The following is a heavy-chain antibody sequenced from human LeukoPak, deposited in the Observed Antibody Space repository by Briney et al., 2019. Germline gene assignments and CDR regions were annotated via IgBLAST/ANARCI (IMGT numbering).Heavy chain of an antibody. D-gene: IGHD3-22*01. CDR3: ARAPYEYMDV. Sequence: PGGSLRLSCAASGFTFSSYIIYWVRQAPGKGPEWVALISSDGSNEYYADSVKGRFTISRDNSKNTLYLQMNSLRVEDTAVYYCARAPYEYMDVWGKGTTVTVSS. V-gene: IGHV3-30-3*01. J-gene: IGHJ6*03. CDR2: ISSDGSNE. CDR1: GFTFSSYI.